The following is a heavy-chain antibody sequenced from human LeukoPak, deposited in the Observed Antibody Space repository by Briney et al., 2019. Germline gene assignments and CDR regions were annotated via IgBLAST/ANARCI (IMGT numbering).Heavy chain of an antibody. CDR2: IVSGGDTT. V-gene: IGHV3-11*01. CDR1: GFRFSDYY. CDR3: ARGDSSSWYVGYHILDV. J-gene: IGHJ6*02. Sequence: GGSLRLSCEASGFRFSDYYMTWIRQAPGVGLEWISYIVSGGDTTYYADSVKGRFTISRDNAKNSLYLQMNSLRAEDTAVYFCARGDSSSWYVGYHILDVWGQGTTVTVS. D-gene: IGHD6-13*01.